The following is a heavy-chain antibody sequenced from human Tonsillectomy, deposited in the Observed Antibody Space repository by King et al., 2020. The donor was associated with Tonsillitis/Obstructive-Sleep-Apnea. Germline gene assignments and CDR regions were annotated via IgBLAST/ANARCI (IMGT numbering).Heavy chain of an antibody. J-gene: IGHJ4*02. CDR3: AKADAVAARSFAY. CDR2: INSDGSST. D-gene: IGHD6-6*01. V-gene: IGHV3-74*02. CDR1: GFTFSSYC. Sequence: VQLVESGGGLVQPGGSLRLSCAASGFTFSSYCMHLVRQAPGKGLVLFSLINSDGSSTCYADSVKGRFTISRDNAKNTLDLQMNTLRAEDTAVYYCAKADAVAARSFAYWGQGTLVTVSS.